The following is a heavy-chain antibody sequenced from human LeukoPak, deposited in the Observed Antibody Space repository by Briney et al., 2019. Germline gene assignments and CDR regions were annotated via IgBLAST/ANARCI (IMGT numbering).Heavy chain of an antibody. CDR1: GYTFTSND. Sequence: ASVKVSYKASGYTFTSNDINWVRQATGQGLEWMGWMNPHSGSVGYAQKFQGRVIMTWDTSISTAYMELSSLTSDDTAVYYCVRVPQRVPHSWFDPWGQGTLVTVSS. CDR2: MNPHSGSV. V-gene: IGHV1-8*01. J-gene: IGHJ5*02. CDR3: VRVPQRVPHSWFDP. D-gene: IGHD1-1*01.